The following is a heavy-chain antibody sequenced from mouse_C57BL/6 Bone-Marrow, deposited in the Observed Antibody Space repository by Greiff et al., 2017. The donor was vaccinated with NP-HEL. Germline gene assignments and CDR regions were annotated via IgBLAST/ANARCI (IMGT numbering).Heavy chain of an antibody. Sequence: EVQVVESGPGLVKPSQSLSLTCSVTGYSITSGYYWNWIRQFPGNKLEWMGYISYDGSNNYNPSLKNRISITRDTSKNQFFLKLNSVTTEDTATYYCARDPYDGYYEFAYWGQGTLVTVSA. CDR1: GYSITSGYY. D-gene: IGHD2-3*01. V-gene: IGHV3-6*01. CDR2: ISYDGSN. CDR3: ARDPYDGYYEFAY. J-gene: IGHJ3*01.